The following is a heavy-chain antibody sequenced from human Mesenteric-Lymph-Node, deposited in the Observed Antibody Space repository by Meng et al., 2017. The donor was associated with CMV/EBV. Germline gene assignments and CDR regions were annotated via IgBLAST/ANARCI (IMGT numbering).Heavy chain of an antibody. CDR3: VRDLRSGYDSH. Sequence: GGSLRLSCAASGFTFSRYWMHWVRQAPGKGLVWVSRINSDGSSTNYADSVTGRFTISRDNAKNTMYLQMNSLRAEDTAVYYCVRDLRSGYDSHWGQGTLVTVSS. CDR2: INSDGSST. D-gene: IGHD5-12*01. V-gene: IGHV3-74*01. CDR1: GFTFSRYW. J-gene: IGHJ4*02.